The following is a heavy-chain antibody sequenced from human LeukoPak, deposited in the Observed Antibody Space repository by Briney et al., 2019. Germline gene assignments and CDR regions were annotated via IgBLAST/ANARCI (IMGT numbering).Heavy chain of an antibody. Sequence: ASVKVSCKASGYTFTSYGISWVRQAPGQGLEWMGWVSAYNGNTNYAKKPQGRVTMTTDTSTSTAYMELRSLRSDDTAVYYCASAGATLESRNAFDIWGQGTMVTVSS. CDR2: VSAYNGNT. V-gene: IGHV1-18*01. CDR1: GYTFTSYG. CDR3: ASAGATLESRNAFDI. D-gene: IGHD1-26*01. J-gene: IGHJ3*02.